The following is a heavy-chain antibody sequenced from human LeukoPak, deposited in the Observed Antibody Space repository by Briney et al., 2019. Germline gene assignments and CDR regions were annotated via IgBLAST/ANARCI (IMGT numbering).Heavy chain of an antibody. CDR1: GGSNSSSSYY. D-gene: IGHD4-23*01. V-gene: IGHV4-39*07. CDR3: AREGGGNSSLYFDY. CDR2: IYYSGST. J-gene: IGHJ4*02. Sequence: PSETLSLTCTVSGGSNSSSSYYWGWIRQPPGKGLEWIGYIYYSGSTYYNPSLKSRVTISVDTSKNQFSLKLSSVTAADTAVYYCAREGGGNSSLYFDYWGQGTLVTVSS.